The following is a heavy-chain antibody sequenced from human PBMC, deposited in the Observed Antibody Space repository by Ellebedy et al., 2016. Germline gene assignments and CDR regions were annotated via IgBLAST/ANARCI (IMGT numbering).Heavy chain of an antibody. CDR2: IVFSGTAT. CDR3: ARRLEELLVATLYYYYYGMDV. CDR1: GFTFNIAG. V-gene: IGHV3-21*01. J-gene: IGHJ6*02. D-gene: IGHD5-12*01. Sequence: GESLKISXAASGFTFNIAGMTWVRQAPGKGLEWVAIIVFSGTATYYSDSVKGRFIISRDNAKNSLFLQMNSLRAEDTAVYYCARRLEELLVATLYYYYYGMDVWGQGTTVTVSS.